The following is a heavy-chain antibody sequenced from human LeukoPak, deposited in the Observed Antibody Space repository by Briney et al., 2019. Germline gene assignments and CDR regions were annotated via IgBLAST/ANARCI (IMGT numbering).Heavy chain of an antibody. Sequence: SSETLSLTCTVSGGSISSYYWSWLRQPPGKGLEWIGYIYHSGSTNYNPSLKSRVTISVDTSKNEFSLKLTSVTAADTAVYYCAREANYYGSGSYFEGTFDYWGQGALVTVSS. D-gene: IGHD3-10*01. CDR2: IYHSGST. CDR3: AREANYYGSGSYFEGTFDY. CDR1: GGSISSYY. V-gene: IGHV4-59*13. J-gene: IGHJ4*02.